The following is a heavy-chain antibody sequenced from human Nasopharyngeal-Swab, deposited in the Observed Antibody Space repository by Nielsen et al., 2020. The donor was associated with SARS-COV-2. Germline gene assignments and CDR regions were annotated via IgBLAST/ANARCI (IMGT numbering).Heavy chain of an antibody. D-gene: IGHD1-26*01. CDR2: IDNDGSST. Sequence: GESLKISCTVSGFTFTDYWMHWLRQSPGKGPVWLSRIDNDGSSTTYADSVRGRSTISRDNARNTLFLQLHSLRAEDTAVYYCARESYSWSWYGPDYWGQGTQVTVSS. CDR3: ARESYSWSWYGPDY. CDR1: GFTFTDYW. J-gene: IGHJ4*02. V-gene: IGHV3-74*03.